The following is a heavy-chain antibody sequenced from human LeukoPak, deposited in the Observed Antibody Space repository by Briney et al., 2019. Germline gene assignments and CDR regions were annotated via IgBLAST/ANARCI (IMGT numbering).Heavy chain of an antibody. CDR1: GFTFSSYS. D-gene: IGHD4-17*01. Sequence: GGSLRLSCAASGFTFSSYSMNWVRQAPGKGLEWVSSISSSSSYIYYADSVKGRFTISRDNAKNSLYLQMNSLRAEDTAVYYCARESASDDYGAYDYWGQGTLVAVSS. CDR3: ARESASDDYGAYDY. CDR2: ISSSSSYI. V-gene: IGHV3-21*01. J-gene: IGHJ4*02.